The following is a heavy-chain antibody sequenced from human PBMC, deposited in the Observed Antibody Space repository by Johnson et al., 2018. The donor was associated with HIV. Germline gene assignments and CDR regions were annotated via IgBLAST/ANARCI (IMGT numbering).Heavy chain of an antibody. D-gene: IGHD6-6*01. CDR2: IYSGGST. CDR3: ASGAYSSSLTFDI. CDR1: GFAVSSNY. V-gene: IGHV3-66*01. J-gene: IGHJ3*02. Sequence: VQLVESGGGLVKPGGSLRLSCAASGFAVSSNYMSWVRQAPGTGLEWVSVIYSGGSTYYADSVKGRFIISRDNSKNTLYLQMNSLRVEDTAVYYCASGAYSSSLTFDIWGQGTMVTVSS.